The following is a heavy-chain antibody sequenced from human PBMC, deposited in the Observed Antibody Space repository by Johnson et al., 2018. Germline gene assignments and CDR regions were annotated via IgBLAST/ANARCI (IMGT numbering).Heavy chain of an antibody. Sequence: VQLQESGGGLVKPGGSLRLSCAASGFTFSSYTMHWVRQAPGKGLEWVSSISSSSRYIYYGDSVKGRFTISRDNAKNSLYLQMNSLRAEDTAVYFCARGQCGSNTCYTLGYYSYGMDVWGQGNTVTVSS. CDR2: ISSSSRYI. D-gene: IGHD2-2*02. J-gene: IGHJ6*02. V-gene: IGHV3-21*01. CDR1: GFTFSSYT. CDR3: ARGQCGSNTCYTLGYYSYGMDV.